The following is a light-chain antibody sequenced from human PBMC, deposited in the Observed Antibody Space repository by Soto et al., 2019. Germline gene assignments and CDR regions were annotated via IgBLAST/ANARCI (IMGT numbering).Light chain of an antibody. CDR1: QSVFSS. CDR3: HQRSNWPLT. CDR2: DAS. J-gene: IGKJ4*01. Sequence: EIVLTQSPVTLSLSPGERATLSCRASQSVFSSLAWYQQKPGQAPRLLIYDASPRATAIPARFRGSGSGTAFTLTISRLEPEDFAVYYCHQRSNWPLTFGGGTKVEIK. V-gene: IGKV3-11*01.